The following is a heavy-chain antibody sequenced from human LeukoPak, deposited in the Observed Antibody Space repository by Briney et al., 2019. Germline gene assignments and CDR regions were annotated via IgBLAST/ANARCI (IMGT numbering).Heavy chain of an antibody. V-gene: IGHV3-21*01. D-gene: IGHD5-24*01. J-gene: IGHJ4*02. CDR3: ASGAMATINRLVY. CDR1: GFTFSSYS. Sequence: PGGSLRLSCAASGFTFSSYSMNWVRQAPGKGLEWVSSISSSSSYIYYADSVKGRFTISRDNAKNSLYLRMNSLRAEDTAVYYCASGAMATINRLVYWGQGTLVTVSS. CDR2: ISSSSSYI.